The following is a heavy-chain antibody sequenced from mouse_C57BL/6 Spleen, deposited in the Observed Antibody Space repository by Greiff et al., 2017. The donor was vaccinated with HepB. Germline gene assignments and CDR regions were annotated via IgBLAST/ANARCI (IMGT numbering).Heavy chain of an antibody. CDR2: ISSGGSYT. CDR1: GFTFSSYG. CDR3: ARRLYGAMDY. V-gene: IGHV5-6*02. J-gene: IGHJ4*01. D-gene: IGHD1-1*01. Sequence: EVNLVESGGDLVKPGGSLKLSCAASGFTFSSYGMSWVRQTPDKRLEWVATISSGGSYTYYPDSVKGRFTISRDNAKNTLYLQMSSLKSEDTAMYYCARRLYGAMDYWGQGTSVTVSS.